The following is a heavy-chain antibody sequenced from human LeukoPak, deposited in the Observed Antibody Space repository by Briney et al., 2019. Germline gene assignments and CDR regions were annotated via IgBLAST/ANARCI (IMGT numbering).Heavy chain of an antibody. D-gene: IGHD2-15*01. CDR2: IYPGDSDT. CDR3: ARQPFYCSGGSCYDFDY. J-gene: IGHJ4*02. V-gene: IGHV5-51*01. Sequence: GASLKISCKGSGYSFTSYWIGWVRQMPGKGLEWMGIIYPGDSDTRYSPSFQGQVPISADKCISTAYLQWGSLKASDTAMYYCARQPFYCSGGSCYDFDYWGQGTLVTVSS. CDR1: GYSFTSYW.